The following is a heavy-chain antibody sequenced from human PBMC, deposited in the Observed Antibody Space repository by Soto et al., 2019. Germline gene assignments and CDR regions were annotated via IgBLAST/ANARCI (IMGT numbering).Heavy chain of an antibody. CDR1: GGSISSYY. CDR3: ARERVAVAGFNYYYYGMDV. J-gene: IGHJ6*02. Sequence: SETLSLTCTVSGGSISSYYWSWVRQPPGKGLEWIGYIYYSGSTNYNPSLKSRVTISVDTSKNQFSLKLSSVTAADTAVYYCARERVAVAGFNYYYYGMDVWGQGTTVTVSS. D-gene: IGHD6-19*01. V-gene: IGHV4-59*01. CDR2: IYYSGST.